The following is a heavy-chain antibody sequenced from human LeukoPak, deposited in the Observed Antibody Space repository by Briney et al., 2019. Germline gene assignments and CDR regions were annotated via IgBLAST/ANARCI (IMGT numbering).Heavy chain of an antibody. J-gene: IGHJ4*02. CDR1: GGSISSGSYY. CDR2: IYTSGTT. Sequence: SETLSLTCTVSGGSISSGSYYWSWIRQPAGKGLEWIGRIYTSGTTNYNPSLKSRVTISVDTSKNQVSLKLSSVTAADTAVYYCAKEGWNDYYFDYWGQGTLVTVSS. CDR3: AKEGWNDYYFDY. V-gene: IGHV4-61*02. D-gene: IGHD1-1*01.